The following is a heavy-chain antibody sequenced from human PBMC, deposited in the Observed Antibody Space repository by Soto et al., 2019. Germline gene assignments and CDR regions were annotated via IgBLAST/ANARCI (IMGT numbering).Heavy chain of an antibody. CDR3: AKGNNGGWPTHPSSIDS. CDR2: IFPRDFDT. Sequence: GESLKISCXGSGYSFSSYWIAWVRQMPGKGLEWVGIIFPRDFDTRYNPSFQGHVTISVDKSISTAYLQWSSLRASDTAMYYCAKGNNGGWPTHPSSIDSWGPGTLFTVP. J-gene: IGHJ4*02. V-gene: IGHV5-51*01. D-gene: IGHD6-19*01. CDR1: GYSFSSYW.